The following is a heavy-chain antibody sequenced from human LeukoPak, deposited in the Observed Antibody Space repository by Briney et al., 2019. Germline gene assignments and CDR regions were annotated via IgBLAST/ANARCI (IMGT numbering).Heavy chain of an antibody. V-gene: IGHV3-30*04. CDR1: GFTFSSYA. D-gene: IGHD5-18*01. CDR3: VRDRVMSGYNHGLNWFDP. Sequence: GGSLRLSCAASGFTFSSYAMHWVRQAPGKGLEWVAVISYDGSNRYYADSVKGRFTISRDNAKNSLYLQMNSLRAEDTALYYCVRDRVMSGYNHGLNWFDPWGQGTLVTVSS. J-gene: IGHJ5*02. CDR2: ISYDGSNR.